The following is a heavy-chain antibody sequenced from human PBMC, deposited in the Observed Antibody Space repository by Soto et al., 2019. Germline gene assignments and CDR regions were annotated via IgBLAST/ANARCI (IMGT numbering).Heavy chain of an antibody. D-gene: IGHD3-10*01. Sequence: TGSGGAVSSGTYYWIWLRQHPVKELEWFGHIYFTGSTNYNLSLKRRVTMSLDTSKDQFSLKLSSMIAADTAGYYCTRGPPRVQGIDPWGLGTLVTVSS. CDR2: IYFTGST. V-gene: IGHV4-61*01. CDR1: GGAVSSGTYY. J-gene: IGHJ5*02. CDR3: TRGPPRVQGIDP.